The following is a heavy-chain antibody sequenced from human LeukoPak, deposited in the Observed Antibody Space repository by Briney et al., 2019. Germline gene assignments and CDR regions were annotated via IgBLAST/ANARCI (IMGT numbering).Heavy chain of an antibody. CDR2: IYPGDSDT. D-gene: IGHD3-3*01. V-gene: IGHV5-51*01. CDR1: GYSFTSYW. J-gene: IGHJ3*02. CDR3: ASPYDFWSGSILAFDI. Sequence: GESLKISCKGSGYSFTSYWIDWVRQMPGKGLEWMGIIYPGDSDTRYSPSFQGQVTISADKSISTAYLQWSSLKASDTAMYYCASPYDFWSGSILAFDIRGQGTMVTVSS.